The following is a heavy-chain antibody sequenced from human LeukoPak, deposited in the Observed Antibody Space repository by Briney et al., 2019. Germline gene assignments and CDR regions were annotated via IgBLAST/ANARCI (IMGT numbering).Heavy chain of an antibody. CDR1: EFAFSSNA. V-gene: IGHV3-30*18. Sequence: GVPLRLSCAASEFAFSSNAMSWVRQAPGKELEWVAVISYDGNNCYYGDSVKGRFTISRDNSKNTLYLQMNSLRPEDTAVYYCTKDLYSSSWYSPLDYWGQGTLVTVSS. CDR2: ISYDGNNC. CDR3: TKDLYSSSWYSPLDY. J-gene: IGHJ4*02. D-gene: IGHD6-13*01.